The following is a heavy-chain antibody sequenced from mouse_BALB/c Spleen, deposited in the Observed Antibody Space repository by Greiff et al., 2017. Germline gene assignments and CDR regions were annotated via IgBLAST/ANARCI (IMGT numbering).Heavy chain of an antibody. CDR2: INPSNGGM. J-gene: IGHJ1*01. CDR3: TRGRDASSSYWYVDD. Sequence: VQLQQPGAELVQPGASVKLSCKASGYTFTSYYMYWVKQRPGQGLEWIGWINPSNGGMNFTEKFKSKSTLTVDKTSSTVYMQLSSLTSEDSAVYYCTRGRDASSSYWYVDDWGAGTTVTGSS. D-gene: IGHD1-1*01. CDR1: GYTFTSYY. V-gene: IGHV1S81*02.